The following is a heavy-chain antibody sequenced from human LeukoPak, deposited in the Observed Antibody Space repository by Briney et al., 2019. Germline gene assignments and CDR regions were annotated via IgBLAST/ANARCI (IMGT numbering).Heavy chain of an antibody. CDR1: GYTFTSYA. V-gene: IGHV1-3*01. J-gene: IGHJ4*02. D-gene: IGHD6-13*01. CDR3: ARVAAAGLIFDY. Sequence: GASVKVSCKASGYTFTSYAMHWVRQAPGQRLEWMGWINAGNGNTKYSQKFQGRVTITRDTSASTAYMELSSLRSEDTAVYYCARVAAAGLIFDYWSQGTLVTVSS. CDR2: INAGNGNT.